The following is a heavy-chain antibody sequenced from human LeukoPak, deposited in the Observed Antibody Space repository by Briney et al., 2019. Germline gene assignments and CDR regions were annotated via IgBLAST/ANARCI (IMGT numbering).Heavy chain of an antibody. J-gene: IGHJ4*02. CDR2: IYRSGNT. V-gene: IGHV4-38-2*02. CDR1: GYSISSGYY. Sequence: SETLSLTCTVSGYSISSGYYWGWIRQPPGEGLEWIGSIYRSGNTYYNPSLKSRVTISVDTSQNQFSLKLSSVTAADTAVYYCARGDHFEYWGQGTLVAVSS. CDR3: ARGDHFEY.